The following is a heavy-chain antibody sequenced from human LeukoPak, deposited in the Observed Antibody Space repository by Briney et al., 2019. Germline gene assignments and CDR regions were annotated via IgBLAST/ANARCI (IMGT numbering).Heavy chain of an antibody. J-gene: IGHJ4*02. CDR3: ARDGYGVTVDY. D-gene: IGHD5-18*01. V-gene: IGHV4-59*01. Sequence: PSETLSLTCTVSGASFSSYYWTWIRQPPGRGLEWIGYIYYTGSTNYNPSLKSRVTMSVDPSKNQFSLKLSSVTAADTAVYYCARDGYGVTVDYWGQGTLVTVSS. CDR2: IYYTGST. CDR1: GASFSSYY.